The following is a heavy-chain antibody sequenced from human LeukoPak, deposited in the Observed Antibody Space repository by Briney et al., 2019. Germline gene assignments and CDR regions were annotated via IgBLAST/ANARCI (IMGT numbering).Heavy chain of an antibody. J-gene: IGHJ4*02. CDR2: INWNGGST. D-gene: IGHD2-15*01. CDR3: ARPRGLYCSGGSCYFDY. CDR1: GFTFDDYG. Sequence: GGSLRLSCAASGFTFDDYGMSWVRQAPGKGLEWVSGINWNGGSTGYADSVKGRFTISRDNAKNSLYLQMNSLRAEDTALCYCARPRGLYCSGGSCYFDYWGQGTLVTVSS. V-gene: IGHV3-20*04.